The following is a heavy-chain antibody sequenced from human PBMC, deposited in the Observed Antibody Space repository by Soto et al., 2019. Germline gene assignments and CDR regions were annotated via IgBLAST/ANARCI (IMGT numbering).Heavy chain of an antibody. CDR2: IFHDGTA. V-gene: IGHV4-4*02. CDR3: ARLVYDTRLNYMYFDF. Sequence: PSETLSLTCAVSGVSLTSGNWWTWVRQSPQRGLEYIGEIFHDGTANYYPSFERRVAMSVDTSRNQFSLKLTSVTAVDTAVYFCARLVYDTRLNYMYFDFWGPGTLVTVS. CDR1: GVSLTSGNW. D-gene: IGHD3-10*01. J-gene: IGHJ4*02.